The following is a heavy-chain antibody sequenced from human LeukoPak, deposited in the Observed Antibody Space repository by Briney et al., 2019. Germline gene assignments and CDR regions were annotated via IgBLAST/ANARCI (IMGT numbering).Heavy chain of an antibody. CDR2: VNYSGST. Sequence: SETLSLTCAVNGGSFSAYYWSWIRQPPGKGLEWIGVVNYSGSTNYNPSLKTRVTISVDSSKNQFSLKLSSLTAADTAVYYCARGRLRGRSGGTFDYWGQGTLVTVSS. J-gene: IGHJ4*02. CDR3: ARGRLRGRSGGTFDY. CDR1: GGSFSAYY. D-gene: IGHD5-12*01. V-gene: IGHV4-34*01.